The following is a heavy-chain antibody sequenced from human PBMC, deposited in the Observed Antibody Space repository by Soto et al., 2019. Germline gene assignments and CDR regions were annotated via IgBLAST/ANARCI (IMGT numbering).Heavy chain of an antibody. J-gene: IGHJ5*02. CDR3: VRPGARSGCFAP. V-gene: IGHV3-21*01. Sequence: EVQLVESGGGLVKPGGSLRLSCAASGFTFRNYAMNWVRQAPGKGLEWVSSITISSSYIHYADSVKGRFTSSRDNAKNALALQLNCLTVVGAAVYYCVRPGARSGCFAPWCQGTLVTGSS. D-gene: IGHD6-6*01. CDR2: ITISSSYI. CDR1: GFTFRNYA.